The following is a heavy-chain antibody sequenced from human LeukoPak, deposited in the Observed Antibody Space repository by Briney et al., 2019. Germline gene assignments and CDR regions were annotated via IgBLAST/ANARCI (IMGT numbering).Heavy chain of an antibody. CDR3: ATGRVVPAAMMGVWFDP. CDR1: GYTLTELS. Sequence: ASVKVSCKVSGYTLTELSMHWVRQAPGKGLEWMGGFDPEDGETIYAQKFQGRGTMTEDTSTDTAYMELSSLRSEDTAVYYCATGRVVPAAMMGVWFDPWGQGTLVTVSS. CDR2: FDPEDGET. D-gene: IGHD2-2*01. J-gene: IGHJ5*02. V-gene: IGHV1-24*01.